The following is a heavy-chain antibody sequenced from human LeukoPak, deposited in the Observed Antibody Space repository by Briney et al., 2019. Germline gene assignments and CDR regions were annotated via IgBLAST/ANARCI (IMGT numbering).Heavy chain of an antibody. J-gene: IGHJ6*03. D-gene: IGHD2-8*01. CDR1: GYSFTSYW. CDR3: ARLAFCTNAVCFSNYYYSMDV. CDR2: IYPDDSDI. V-gene: IGHV5-51*01. Sequence: GASLKISCKGSGYSFTSYWIGWVRQMPGKGLEWMGIIYPDDSDIKYSPSFQGQVTISADKSISTAYLQWSSLKASDTAMYYCARLAFCTNAVCFSNYYYSMDVWGRGTTVTVSS.